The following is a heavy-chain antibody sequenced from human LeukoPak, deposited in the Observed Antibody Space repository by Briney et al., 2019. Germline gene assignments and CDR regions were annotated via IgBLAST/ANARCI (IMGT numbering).Heavy chain of an antibody. CDR2: IYYSGST. CDR3: ARSREYCSSTSCSPDAFDI. D-gene: IGHD2-2*01. J-gene: IGHJ3*02. V-gene: IGHV4-59*01. Sequence: SETLSLTCTVSGGSISSYYWSWIRQPPGKGLERIGYIYYSGSTNYNPSLKSRVTISVDTSKNQFSLKLSSVTAADTAVYYCARSREYCSSTSCSPDAFDIWGQGTMVTVSS. CDR1: GGSISSYY.